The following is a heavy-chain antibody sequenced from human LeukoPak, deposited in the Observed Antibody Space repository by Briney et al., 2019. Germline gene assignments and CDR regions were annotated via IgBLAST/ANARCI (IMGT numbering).Heavy chain of an antibody. CDR2: INHRGST. D-gene: IGHD3-3*01. Sequence: SETLSLTCAVYGGSFSGYYWSWIRQPPGKGLEWIGEINHRGSTNYNPSLKSRVTISVDTSKNQFSLKLSSVTAADTAVYYCARSPYYDFWSGYYFDYWGQGTLVTVSS. V-gene: IGHV4-34*01. J-gene: IGHJ4*02. CDR1: GGSFSGYY. CDR3: ARSPYYDFWSGYYFDY.